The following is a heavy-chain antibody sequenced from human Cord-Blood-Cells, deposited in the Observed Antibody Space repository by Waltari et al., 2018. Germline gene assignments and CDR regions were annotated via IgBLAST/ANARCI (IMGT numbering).Heavy chain of an antibody. J-gene: IGHJ6*02. CDR2: INHNSGGT. Sequence: QVQLVQSGAEVKKPGASVKVSCKASGYTFTGYYMHWVRQAPGQGLEWMGRINHNSGGTNYAQKFQGRVTMTRDTSISTAYMELSRLRSDDTAVYYCARVQCSGGSCYYYYGMDVWGQGTTVTVSS. CDR3: ARVQCSGGSCYYYYGMDV. D-gene: IGHD2-15*01. V-gene: IGHV1-2*06. CDR1: GYTFTGYY.